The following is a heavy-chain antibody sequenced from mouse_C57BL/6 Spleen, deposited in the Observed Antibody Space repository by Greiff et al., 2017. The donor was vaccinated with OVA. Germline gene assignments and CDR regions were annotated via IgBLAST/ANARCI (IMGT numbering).Heavy chain of an antibody. CDR3: ARGTVYFDY. Sequence: EVKLMESGPGLVKPSQSLSLTCSVTGYSITSGYYWNWIRQFPGNKLEWMGYISYDGSNNYNPSLKNRISITRDTSKNQFFLKLNSVTTEDTASYYCARGTVYFDYWGQGTTLTVSS. CDR1: GYSITSGYY. V-gene: IGHV3-6*01. CDR2: ISYDGSN. J-gene: IGHJ2*01.